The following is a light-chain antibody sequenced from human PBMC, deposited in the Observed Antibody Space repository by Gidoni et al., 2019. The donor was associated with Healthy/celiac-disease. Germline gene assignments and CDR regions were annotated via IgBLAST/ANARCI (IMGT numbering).Light chain of an antibody. CDR3: QQYYSTPDA. CDR1: QSVLYSSNNKNY. CDR2: WAS. J-gene: IGKJ2*01. Sequence: DIVMTQSPDSLAVSLGERATINCKSSQSVLYSSNNKNYLAWYQQQPGQPPKLLIYWASTRGSGVPDRSGGRGSGTDFTLTISSLQAEDVAVYYCQQYYSTPDAFGQGTKLEIK. V-gene: IGKV4-1*01.